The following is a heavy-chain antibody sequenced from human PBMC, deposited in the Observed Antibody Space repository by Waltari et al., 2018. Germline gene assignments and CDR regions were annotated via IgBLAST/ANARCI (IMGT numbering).Heavy chain of an antibody. CDR1: GYTFTSYD. V-gene: IGHV1-8*03. J-gene: IGHJ4*02. Sequence: QVQLVQSGAEVKKPGASVKVSCKASGYTFTSYDINWVRQATGQGLAWLGWINATTGNTGYALQFPGRHNNTRNTSISPAYLELSSLRSEDTAVYYCARLPGPRGYCTNDYWGQGTLVTVSS. CDR2: INATTGNT. CDR3: ARLPGPRGYCTNDY. D-gene: IGHD2-2*03.